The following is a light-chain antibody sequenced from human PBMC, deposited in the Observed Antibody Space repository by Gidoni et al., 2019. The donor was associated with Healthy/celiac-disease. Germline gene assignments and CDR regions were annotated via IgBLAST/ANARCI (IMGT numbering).Light chain of an antibody. V-gene: IGKV3-15*01. CDR1: QSVSSN. CDR2: GAS. Sequence: EIVITQSPATLSVSPGERATLSCRASQSVSSNLARYQQKPGQAPRLLIYGASTRATGIPARFSGSGSGTEFTLTISSLQSEDFAVYYCQQYNNWPETFGQGTKVEIK. CDR3: QQYNNWPET. J-gene: IGKJ1*01.